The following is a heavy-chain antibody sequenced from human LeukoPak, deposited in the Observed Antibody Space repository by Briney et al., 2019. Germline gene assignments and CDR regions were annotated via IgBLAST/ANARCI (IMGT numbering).Heavy chain of an antibody. Sequence: PGGSLRLSCAASGFTFSSYAMSWVRQAPGNRLEWVSAISGSGGSTYYADSVKGRFTISRDNSKNTLYLQMNSLRAEDTAVYYCAKDQENYFDYWGQGTLVTVSS. V-gene: IGHV3-23*01. CDR2: ISGSGGST. CDR1: GFTFSSYA. J-gene: IGHJ4*02. CDR3: AKDQENYFDY.